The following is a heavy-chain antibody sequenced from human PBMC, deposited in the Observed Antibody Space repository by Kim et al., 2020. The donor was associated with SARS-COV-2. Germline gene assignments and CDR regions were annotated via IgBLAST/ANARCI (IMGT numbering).Heavy chain of an antibody. V-gene: IGHV3-23*01. D-gene: IGHD3-10*02. Sequence: YSSDSVQGRFTISTDNSKSTLYLQMSSLRAEDTAVYYCAKASGYYVFEYWGQGTLVTVSS. CDR3: AKASGYYVFEY. J-gene: IGHJ4*02.